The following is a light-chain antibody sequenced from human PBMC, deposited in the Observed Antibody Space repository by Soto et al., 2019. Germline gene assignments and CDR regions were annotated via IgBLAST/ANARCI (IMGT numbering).Light chain of an antibody. CDR3: SSYTTSSSYV. V-gene: IGLV2-14*01. Sequence: QSALTQPASVSVSPGQSITISCTGTSRDVGGYIYVSWYQQHPGKAPKLMIYDVTSRPSGVSYRFSGSKSGNTASLTISGLQAEDEADYYCSSYTTSSSYVFGTGTKVTVL. CDR2: DVT. CDR1: SRDVGGYIY. J-gene: IGLJ1*01.